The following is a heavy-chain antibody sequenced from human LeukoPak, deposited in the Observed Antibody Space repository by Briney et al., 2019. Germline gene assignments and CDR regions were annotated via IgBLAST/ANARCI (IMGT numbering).Heavy chain of an antibody. V-gene: IGHV3-23*01. CDR3: AKGKIRGSGSLYYFDY. Sequence: GGSQRPSCASPGFSLTSYAMSWVRQSLGNGLEWVSPIRGSGGSTYYADSVSGRFTFSRDNSQNTLYLQMNSLRAYDTAVYYYAKGKIRGSGSLYYFDYWGQGTLVTVSS. CDR1: GFSLTSYA. D-gene: IGHD3-22*01. J-gene: IGHJ4*02. CDR2: IRGSGGST.